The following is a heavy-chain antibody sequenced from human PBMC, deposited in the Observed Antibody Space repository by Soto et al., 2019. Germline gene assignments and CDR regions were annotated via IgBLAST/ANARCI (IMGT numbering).Heavy chain of an antibody. D-gene: IGHD2-8*01. CDR1: GFTFSSYG. J-gene: IGHJ4*02. CDR2: ISYDGSNK. Sequence: QVQLVESGGGVVQPGRSLRLSCAASGFTFSSYGMHWVRQAPGKGLEWVAVISYDGSNKYYADSVKGRFTISRDNSKNTLYLQMNSLRVEDTAVYYCAKSDLVLKGWGQGTLVTVSS. V-gene: IGHV3-30*18. CDR3: AKSDLVLKG.